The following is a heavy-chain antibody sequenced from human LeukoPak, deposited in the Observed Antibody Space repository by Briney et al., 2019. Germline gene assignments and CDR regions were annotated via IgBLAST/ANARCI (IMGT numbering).Heavy chain of an antibody. D-gene: IGHD6-13*01. CDR2: IHPNSGGT. CDR1: GYTFTDYH. V-gene: IGHV1-2*02. Sequence: ASVKVSCKASGYTFTDYHIHWVRQAPGQGLEWMGWIHPNSGGTRYTQKFQGRVTMTRDTSISTTYMELSRLRSDDTAVYYCARQTVAAPDVSGYWGQGTLVTVSS. J-gene: IGHJ4*02. CDR3: ARQTVAAPDVSGY.